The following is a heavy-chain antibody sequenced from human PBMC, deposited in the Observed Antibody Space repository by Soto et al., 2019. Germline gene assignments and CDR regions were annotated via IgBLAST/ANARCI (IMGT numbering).Heavy chain of an antibody. CDR2: ISSSSSYT. Sequence: GGSLRLSCAASGFTFSSYSMNWVRQAPGKGLEWVSYISSSSSYTNYADSVKGRFTISRDNAKNSLYLQMNSLRAEDTAVYYCARGYYGSGSYRNYYYYGMDVWGQGTTVTVSS. V-gene: IGHV3-21*05. D-gene: IGHD3-10*01. CDR3: ARGYYGSGSYRNYYYYGMDV. J-gene: IGHJ6*02. CDR1: GFTFSSYS.